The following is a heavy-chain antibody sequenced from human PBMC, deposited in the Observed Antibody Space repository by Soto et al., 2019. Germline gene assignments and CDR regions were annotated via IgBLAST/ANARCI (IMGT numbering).Heavy chain of an antibody. CDR2: IYPGDSDT. D-gene: IGHD1-1*01. Sequence: PGESLKISCKGSGYSFTSYWSGWVRQMPGKGLGWMGSIYPGDSDTRYSPSFQGQVTISADKSISTAYLQWSSLKASDTAMYYCARVSLSGSRTGAPNDAFDIWGQGTMVTVSS. CDR1: GYSFTSYW. V-gene: IGHV5-51*01. CDR3: ARVSLSGSRTGAPNDAFDI. J-gene: IGHJ3*02.